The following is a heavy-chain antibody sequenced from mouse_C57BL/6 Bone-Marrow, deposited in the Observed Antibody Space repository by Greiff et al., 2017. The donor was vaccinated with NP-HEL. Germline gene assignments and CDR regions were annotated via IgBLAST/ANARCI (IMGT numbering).Heavy chain of an antibody. J-gene: IGHJ4*01. CDR1: GYTFTSYG. Sequence: QVQLKQSGAELARPGASVKLSCKASGYTFTSYGISWVKQRTGQGLEWIGEIYPRSGNTYYNEKFKGKATLTADKSSSTAYMELRSLTSEDSAVYFCARSYCGTFYAMDYWGQGTSVTVSS. D-gene: IGHD1-1*01. CDR3: ARSYCGTFYAMDY. V-gene: IGHV1-81*01. CDR2: IYPRSGNT.